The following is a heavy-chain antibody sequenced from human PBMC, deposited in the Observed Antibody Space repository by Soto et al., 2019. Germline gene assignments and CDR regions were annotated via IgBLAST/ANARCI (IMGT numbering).Heavy chain of an antibody. V-gene: IGHV1-18*01. CDR2: ISAYNGNT. CDR3: ARLTDYGDFEYFDY. Sequence: QVQLVQSGAEVKKPGASVKVSCKASGYTFSSDAITWVRQAPGQGLEWVGWISAYNGNTNYAQKFEDRLFLTTDTSTSTAYLELRSLRSADTATYYCARLTDYGDFEYFDYWCQGTLVTVSS. J-gene: IGHJ4*02. CDR1: GYTFSSDA. D-gene: IGHD4-17*01.